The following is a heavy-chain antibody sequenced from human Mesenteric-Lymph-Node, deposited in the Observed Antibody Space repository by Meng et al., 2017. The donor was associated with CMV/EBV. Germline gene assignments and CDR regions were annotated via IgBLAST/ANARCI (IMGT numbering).Heavy chain of an antibody. CDR3: ARDRYCSSTSCYPYYYYYGMDV. CDR1: GGSISSSNW. V-gene: IGHV4-4*02. Sequence: SETLSLTCAVSGGSISSSNWWSWVRQPPGKGLEWIGEIYHSGSTNYNPSLKSRVTISVDKSKNQFSLKLSSVTAADTAVYYCARDRYCSSTSCYPYYYYYGMDVWGQGTTVTVSS. CDR2: IYHSGST. J-gene: IGHJ6*02. D-gene: IGHD2-2*01.